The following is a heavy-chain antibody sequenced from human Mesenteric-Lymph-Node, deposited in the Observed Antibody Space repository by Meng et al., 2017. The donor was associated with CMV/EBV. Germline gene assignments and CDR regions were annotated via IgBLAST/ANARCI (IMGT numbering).Heavy chain of an antibody. CDR3: ARPDYGYYDGTGGAFDI. CDR2: SSTYNGVT. D-gene: IGHD4-17*01. CDR1: GYTFTSYG. Sequence: ASVKVSCKASGYTFTSYGSVWMRQAPGQGLEWMGWSSTYNGVTNYAQKLLDRVTMTTDTSTRTVYMELRSLKSDDTAVYYCARPDYGYYDGTGGAFDIWGQGTTVTVSS. J-gene: IGHJ3*02. V-gene: IGHV1-18*01.